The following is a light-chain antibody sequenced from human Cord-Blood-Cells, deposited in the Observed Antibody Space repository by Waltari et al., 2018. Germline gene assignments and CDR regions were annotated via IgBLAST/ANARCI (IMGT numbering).Light chain of an antibody. CDR3: QQYYSTPYT. CDR1: QSVLYSSNNENY. J-gene: IGKJ2*01. Sequence: DIVMTQSPDSLAVSLGGRATTNCQSSQSVLYSSNNENYLAWYQQKPGQPPKLLIYWASTRESGVPDRFSGSGSGTDFTLTISSLQAEDVAVYYCQQYYSTPYTFGQGTKLEIK. V-gene: IGKV4-1*01. CDR2: WAS.